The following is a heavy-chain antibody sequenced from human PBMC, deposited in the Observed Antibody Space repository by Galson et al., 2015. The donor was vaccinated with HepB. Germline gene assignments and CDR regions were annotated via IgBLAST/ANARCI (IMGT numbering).Heavy chain of an antibody. D-gene: IGHD4-17*01. Sequence: SLRLSCAASGITFSNHAMHWARQAPGKGLEWVAVILNDGSNKYYAESVKGRFTVSRDNSKDTLYLQMISLRAGDTAVYYCARDRDYGEYVNIVTMDVWGQGTTVTVSS. CDR1: GITFSNHA. V-gene: IGHV3-30*04. J-gene: IGHJ6*02. CDR3: ARDRDYGEYVNIVTMDV. CDR2: ILNDGSNK.